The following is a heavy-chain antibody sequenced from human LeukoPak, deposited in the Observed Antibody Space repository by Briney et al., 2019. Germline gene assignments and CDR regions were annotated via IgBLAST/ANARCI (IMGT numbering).Heavy chain of an antibody. J-gene: IGHJ4*02. V-gene: IGHV3-33*08. CDR3: ARARNNYDRSGFSALDY. D-gene: IGHD3-22*01. CDR2: IWYDGSNK. CDR1: GFTFSRYS. Sequence: GGSLRLSCAASGFTFSRYSMNWVRQAPGKGLEWVAVIWYDGSNKDYADSVKGRFTISRDNSKNTLYLQMNSLRAEDTAVYYCARARNNYDRSGFSALDYWGQGTLVTVSS.